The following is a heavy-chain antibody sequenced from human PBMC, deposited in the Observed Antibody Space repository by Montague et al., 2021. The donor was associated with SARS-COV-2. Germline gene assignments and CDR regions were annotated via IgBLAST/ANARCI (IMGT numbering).Heavy chain of an antibody. CDR1: GGSISSSDYY. Sequence: SETLSLTCTVSGGSISSSDYYWGWIRQPPGMGLDWLGTTYYSGSTYNTPSLQSRVSISVDTSKNQFSLTLTSLTAADTAVYYCARSSGYNYDISYYGMDVWGQGTTVTVSS. J-gene: IGHJ6*02. V-gene: IGHV4-39*01. CDR2: TYYSGST. CDR3: ARSSGYNYDISYYGMDV. D-gene: IGHD5-18*01.